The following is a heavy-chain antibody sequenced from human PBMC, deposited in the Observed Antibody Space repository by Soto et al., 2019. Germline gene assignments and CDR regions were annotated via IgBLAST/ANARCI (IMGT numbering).Heavy chain of an antibody. CDR2: IDWDDDK. CDR3: ARVTYYYDSSGYYPLVPFDY. J-gene: IGHJ4*02. Sequence: SGPTLVNPTQTLTLTCTFSGFSLGTSGMCVSWIRQPPGKALEWLARIDWDDDKYYSTSLKTRLTISKDTSKNQVVLTMTNMDPVDTATYYCARVTYYYDSSGYYPLVPFDYWGQGTLVTSPQ. CDR1: GFSLGTSGMC. D-gene: IGHD3-22*01. V-gene: IGHV2-70*11.